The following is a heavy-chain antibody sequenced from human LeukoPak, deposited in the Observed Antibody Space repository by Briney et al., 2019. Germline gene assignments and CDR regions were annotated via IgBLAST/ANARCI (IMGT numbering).Heavy chain of an antibody. J-gene: IGHJ6*02. D-gene: IGHD3-9*01. Sequence: GASVKVSCKASGYTFTSYGISWVRQAPGQGLEWMGWISAYNGNTNYAQKLQGRVTMTTDTSTSTADMELRRLRSDDTAVYYCARDSGDILDMDVWGQGTTVTVSS. V-gene: IGHV1-18*01. CDR2: ISAYNGNT. CDR1: GYTFTSYG. CDR3: ARDSGDILDMDV.